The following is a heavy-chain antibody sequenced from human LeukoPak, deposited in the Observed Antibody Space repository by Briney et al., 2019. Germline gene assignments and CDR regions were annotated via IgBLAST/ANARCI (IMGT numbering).Heavy chain of an antibody. CDR1: GFTFSSYS. J-gene: IGHJ4*02. CDR3: ARGRYSYGPHFDY. Sequence: GGSLRLSCAASGFTFSSYSMNWVRQAPGKGLEWVSYISSSGSTIYYADSVKGRFTISRDNAKNSLYLQMNSLRAEDTAVYYCARGRYSYGPHFDYWGQGTLVTVSS. V-gene: IGHV3-48*04. D-gene: IGHD5-18*01. CDR2: ISSSGSTI.